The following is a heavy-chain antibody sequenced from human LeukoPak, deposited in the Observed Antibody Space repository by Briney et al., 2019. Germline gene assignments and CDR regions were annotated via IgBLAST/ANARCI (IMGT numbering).Heavy chain of an antibody. J-gene: IGHJ4*02. V-gene: IGHV3-74*01. CDR2: VSGDGSAT. Sequence: GGPLRLAGAAPGFTFSNYWMHWVRQAPGKGLVWVSRVSGDGSATNYADSVKGRFTISRDNAKNTLYLQMNSLRPEDTAVYYCARNHYGSVDYWGQGTLVTVSS. D-gene: IGHD3-10*01. CDR3: ARNHYGSVDY. CDR1: GFTFSNYW.